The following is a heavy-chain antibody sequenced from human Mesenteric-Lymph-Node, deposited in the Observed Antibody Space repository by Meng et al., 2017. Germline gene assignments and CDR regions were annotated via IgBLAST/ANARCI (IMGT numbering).Heavy chain of an antibody. D-gene: IGHD3-10*01. J-gene: IGHJ4*02. V-gene: IGHV3-30*04. CDR3: ARDRDYYGSGSPRNDY. CDR1: GFTFSSYA. CDR2: ISYDGSNK. Sequence: GESLKISCAASGFTFSSYAMHWVRQAPGKGLEWVAVISYDGSNKYYADSVKGRFTISRDNSKNTLYLQMNSLRAEDTAVYYCARDRDYYGSGSPRNDYWGQGTLVTVSS.